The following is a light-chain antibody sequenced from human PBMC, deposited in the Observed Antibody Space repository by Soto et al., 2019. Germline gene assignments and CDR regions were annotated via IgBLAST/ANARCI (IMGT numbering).Light chain of an antibody. Sequence: QSALAQPASVSGSPGQSITISCTGTGSDIAGYNYVSWFQQHLGKAPKLMMCQVTIRPSGVSNRFSGAKSGNTASLTISGLQAEDEAEYYCSSFTSTKSLYVFGTGTKV. CDR3: SSFTSTKSLYV. CDR1: GSDIAGYNY. CDR2: QVT. V-gene: IGLV2-14*01. J-gene: IGLJ1*01.